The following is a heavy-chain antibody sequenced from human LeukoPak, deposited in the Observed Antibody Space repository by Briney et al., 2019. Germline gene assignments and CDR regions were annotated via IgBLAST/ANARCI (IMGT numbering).Heavy chain of an antibody. D-gene: IGHD1-26*01. CDR3: AKDVQRGSSPTDY. J-gene: IGHJ4*02. CDR2: ISYDGSHK. V-gene: IGHV3-30*18. CDR1: GFTFSNYG. Sequence: GGSLRLSCAASGFTFSNYGIHWVRQAPGKGLEWVAVISYDGSHKYYADSVKGRFTISRDNSKNTLYLQMNSLRAEDTAVYYCAKDVQRGSSPTDYWGQGTLVTVSS.